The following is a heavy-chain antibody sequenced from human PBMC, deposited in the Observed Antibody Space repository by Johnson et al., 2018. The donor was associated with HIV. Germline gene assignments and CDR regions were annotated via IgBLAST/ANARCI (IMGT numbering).Heavy chain of an antibody. CDR2: IKQDGSEK. CDR1: GFTFSRYW. V-gene: IGHV3-7*01. D-gene: IGHD5-24*01. J-gene: IGHJ3*02. CDR3: ARDQWMAGDAFDI. Sequence: VQLVESGGGLVQPGGSLRLSCVVSGFTFSRYWMSWVRQAPGKGLEWVANIKQDGSEKQYVDSVKGRFTISRDNAKNSLYLQMNSLRAEDTAVYYCARDQWMAGDAFDIWGQGTVVTVSS.